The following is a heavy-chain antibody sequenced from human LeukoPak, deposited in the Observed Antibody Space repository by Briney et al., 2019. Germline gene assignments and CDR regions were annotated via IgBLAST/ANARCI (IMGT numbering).Heavy chain of an antibody. D-gene: IGHD6-19*01. Sequence: PSETLSLTCTVSGGSISSYYWSWIRQPPGKGLEWIGYIYYSGSTNYNPSLTSRVTISVDTSKNQFSLKLSSVTAADTAVYYCARGRAVAGIGYWGQGTLVTVSS. CDR3: ARGRAVAGIGY. CDR2: IYYSGST. V-gene: IGHV4-59*01. J-gene: IGHJ4*02. CDR1: GGSISSYY.